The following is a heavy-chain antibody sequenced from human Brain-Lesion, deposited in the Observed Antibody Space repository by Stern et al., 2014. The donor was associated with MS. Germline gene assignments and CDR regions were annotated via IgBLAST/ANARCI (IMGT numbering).Heavy chain of an antibody. CDR2: IYWDNDK. Sequence: QITLKESGPALVTPTQTLTLTCTFSGLSLRTDGVGVGWVRQPPGQALESLALIYWDNDKRYSPSLRTRLTITTDTSRSQVVLTMTNMDPVDTATYYCAHRRPHYASWDNGDFDYWGQGALVTVSS. CDR1: GLSLRTDGVG. V-gene: IGHV2-5*02. J-gene: IGHJ4*02. CDR3: AHRRPHYASWDNGDFDY. D-gene: IGHD3-3*01.